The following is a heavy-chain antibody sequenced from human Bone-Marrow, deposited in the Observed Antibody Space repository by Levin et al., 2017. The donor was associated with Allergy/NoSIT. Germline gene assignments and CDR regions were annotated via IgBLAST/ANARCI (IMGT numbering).Heavy chain of an antibody. V-gene: IGHV3-30*18. D-gene: IGHD6-19*01. CDR2: ISSDGTKT. CDR3: AKDRGGSGWYTGHYGMDV. CDR1: GITLTKFH. Sequence: GGSLRLSCEASGITLTKFHMHWVRQAPGKGLQWMGVISSDGTKTEIADSMKGRTNISRDTSKTTVFLEVNTLGHEDTAVYYCAKDRGGSGWYTGHYGMDVWGPGTTVIVSS. J-gene: IGHJ6*02.